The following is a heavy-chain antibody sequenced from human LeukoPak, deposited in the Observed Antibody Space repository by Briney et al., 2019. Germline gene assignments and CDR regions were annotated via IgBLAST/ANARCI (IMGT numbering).Heavy chain of an antibody. V-gene: IGHV4-31*03. CDR1: GGSISSGGYY. D-gene: IGHD3-22*01. Sequence: SETLSLTCTVSGGSISSGGYYWSWIRQHPGKGLEWIGYIYYSGSTYYNPSLKSRVTISIDTSKSQFFLKLSSVTAADTAVYYCARDSKRRDYDIGGSYSYYFDYWGQGTLVTVSS. CDR2: IYYSGST. J-gene: IGHJ4*02. CDR3: ARDSKRRDYDIGGSYSYYFDY.